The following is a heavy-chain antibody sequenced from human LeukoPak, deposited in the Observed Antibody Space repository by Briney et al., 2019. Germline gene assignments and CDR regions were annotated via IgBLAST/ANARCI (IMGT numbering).Heavy chain of an antibody. CDR3: ARQQSSWASGPGMDV. V-gene: IGHV3-33*01. Sequence: GGSLRLSCAASGFTFSSYGMHWVRQAPGKGLEWVAVIWYDGSNKYYADSVKGRFTISRDNSKNTLYLQMNSLRAEDTAVYYCARQQSSWASGPGMDVWGQGATVTVSS. CDR1: GFTFSSYG. CDR2: IWYDGSNK. D-gene: IGHD6-13*01. J-gene: IGHJ6*02.